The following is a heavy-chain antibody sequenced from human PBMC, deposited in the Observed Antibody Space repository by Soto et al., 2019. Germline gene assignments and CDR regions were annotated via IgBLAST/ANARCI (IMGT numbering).Heavy chain of an antibody. CDR2: ISAFNGYT. V-gene: IGHV1-18*01. Sequence: ASVKVSCKASGYIFNKYGFNWVRQAPGQGLEWMGRISAFNGYTNFAQKFQSRVTLTTDTSTNTAYMELSSLRSDDTAIYYCARGRGVVIPAGTPDAFDVWGQGTMVTVSS. D-gene: IGHD2-21*01. CDR3: ARGRGVVIPAGTPDAFDV. CDR1: GYIFNKYG. J-gene: IGHJ3*01.